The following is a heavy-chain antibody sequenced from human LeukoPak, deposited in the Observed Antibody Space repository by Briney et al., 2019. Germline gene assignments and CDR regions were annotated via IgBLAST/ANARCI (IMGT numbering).Heavy chain of an antibody. CDR3: ARGSRGRGSYFGLTNRQTYHFDY. J-gene: IGHJ4*02. V-gene: IGHV1-69*01. D-gene: IGHD1-26*01. CDR2: IIPIFGTA. Sequence: GASVKVSCKASGSTFSSYAISWVRQAPGQGLEWMGGIIPIFGTANYAQKFQGRVTITADESTSTAYMELSSLRSEDTAVYYCARGSRGRGSYFGLTNRQTYHFDYWGRGTLVTVSS. CDR1: GSTFSSYA.